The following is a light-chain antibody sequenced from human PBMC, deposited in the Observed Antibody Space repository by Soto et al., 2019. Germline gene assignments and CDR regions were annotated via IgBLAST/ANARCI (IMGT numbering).Light chain of an antibody. CDR2: DAS. CDR1: QSISNK. Sequence: DLQMTPSPSTLSSSVGYRVTITCRASQSISNKLAWYQQKPGKAPKLLIYDASSLESGVPSRFSGSGSGTEFTLTISSLQPDDFATYYCQQYNSYWTFGQGTKVDIK. V-gene: IGKV1-5*01. J-gene: IGKJ1*01. CDR3: QQYNSYWT.